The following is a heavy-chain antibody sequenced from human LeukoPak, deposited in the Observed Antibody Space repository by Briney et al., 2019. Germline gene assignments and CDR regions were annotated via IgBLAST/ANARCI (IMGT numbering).Heavy chain of an antibody. V-gene: IGHV4-59*01. Sequence: SETLSLTCTVSGDSISDYYWSWIRQPPGKGLEWIGCIYYSGNIYHNPSLKSRVTLSVDTSKNQVSLKLSSVTAADTAVYFCARGGRKGWFDPWGQGTLVTVSS. CDR2: IYYSGNI. CDR1: GDSISDYY. J-gene: IGHJ5*02. D-gene: IGHD2-15*01. CDR3: ARGGRKGWFDP.